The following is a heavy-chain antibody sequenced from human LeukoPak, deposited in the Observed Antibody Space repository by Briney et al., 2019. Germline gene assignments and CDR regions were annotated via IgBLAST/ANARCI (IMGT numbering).Heavy chain of an antibody. D-gene: IGHD3-10*01. J-gene: IGHJ4*02. CDR1: GYTFTSYD. CDR2: MNPNSGNT. Sequence: ASVTVSCKASGYTFTSYDINWVRQAPGQGLEWMGWMNPNSGNTGYAQKFQGRVTITRNTSISTAYMELSSLRSEDTAVYYCARVSEETGSDYWGQGTLVTVSS. CDR3: ARVSEETGSDY. V-gene: IGHV1-8*03.